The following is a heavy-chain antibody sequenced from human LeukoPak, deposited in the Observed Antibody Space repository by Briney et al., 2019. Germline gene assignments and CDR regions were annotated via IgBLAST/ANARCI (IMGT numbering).Heavy chain of an antibody. CDR2: ISTNGGST. CDR1: GFTFSSYA. D-gene: IGHD4-17*01. V-gene: IGHV3-64*02. CDR3: ARATNYGAYDV. J-gene: IGHJ4*02. Sequence: GGSLRLSCAASGFTFSSYAIHWVRQAPGKGLEYVSAISTNGGSTYYADSVKGRFIISRDNSKNTLYLRMGSLRAEDVAVYYCARATNYGAYDVWGQGTLVTVSS.